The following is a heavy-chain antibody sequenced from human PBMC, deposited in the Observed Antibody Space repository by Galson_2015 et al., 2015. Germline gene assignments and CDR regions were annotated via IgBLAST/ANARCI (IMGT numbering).Heavy chain of an antibody. Sequence: QSGAEVKKPGESLKISCKASGYSFTSCWIGWVRQMPGKGLEWMGIIYPRDSDTRYRPSFQGQVTISADKSISTAYLQWSSLRASDTAMYYCAISLTTPDSVFDIWGQGTMVTVSS. V-gene: IGHV5-51*01. CDR3: AISLTTPDSVFDI. D-gene: IGHD4-17*01. CDR1: GYSFTSCW. J-gene: IGHJ3*02. CDR2: IYPRDSDT.